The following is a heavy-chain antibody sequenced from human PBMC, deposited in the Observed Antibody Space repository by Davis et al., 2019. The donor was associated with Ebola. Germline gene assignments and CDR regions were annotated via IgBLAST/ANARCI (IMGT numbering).Heavy chain of an antibody. CDR3: ARHGPSIFDI. D-gene: IGHD4-17*01. V-gene: IGHV7-4-1*02. CDR2: FNTHTGNP. J-gene: IGHJ3*02. CDR1: GYTFSSHA. Sequence: ASVQIPCKASGYTFSSHAINRLRHAPGYRPAWMAWFNTHTGNPAYARGFTGRFVFSLDTSVSTAHLQITSLQAEDTALYFCARHGPSIFDIWGQGTMVTVSS.